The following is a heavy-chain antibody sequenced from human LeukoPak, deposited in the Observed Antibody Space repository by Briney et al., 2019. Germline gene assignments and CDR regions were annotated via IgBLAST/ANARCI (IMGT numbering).Heavy chain of an antibody. Sequence: ASVKVSCKASGYTFTGYYMHWVRQAPGQGLEWMGWINPNSGGTNHAQKFQGRVTMTRDTSISTAYMERSRLRSDGTAVYYCARDFERVDVVATISRYWGQGTLVTVSS. CDR2: INPNSGGT. CDR1: GYTFTGYY. V-gene: IGHV1-2*02. D-gene: IGHD5-12*01. J-gene: IGHJ4*02. CDR3: ARDFERVDVVATISRY.